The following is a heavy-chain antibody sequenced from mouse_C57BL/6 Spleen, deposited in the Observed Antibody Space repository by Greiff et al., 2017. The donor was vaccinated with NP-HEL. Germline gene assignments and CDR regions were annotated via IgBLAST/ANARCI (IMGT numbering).Heavy chain of an antibody. CDR2: ISYDGSN. J-gene: IGHJ1*03. D-gene: IGHD1-1*01. Sequence: EVKLMESGPGLVKPSQSLSLTCSVTGYSITSGYYWNWIRQFPGNKLEWMGYISYDGSNNYNPSLKNRISITRDTSKNQFFLKLNSVTTEDTATYYCSWTTVVAPYFDVWGTGTTVTVSS. CDR3: SWTTVVAPYFDV. V-gene: IGHV3-6*01. CDR1: GYSITSGYY.